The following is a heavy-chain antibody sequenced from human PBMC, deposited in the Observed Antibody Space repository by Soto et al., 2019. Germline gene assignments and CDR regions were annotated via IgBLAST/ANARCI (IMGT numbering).Heavy chain of an antibody. CDR3: ARLYFYGSGSYYPPHFFDY. D-gene: IGHD3-10*01. Sequence: PGESLKISCKVSGYRFSNYWIGWVRQMPGKGLEWMGIIYPDDSDTRYSPSFQGQVTVSADKSINTAHLQWSGLKASDTAMYYCARLYFYGSGSYYPPHFFDYWGQGTLVTVSS. J-gene: IGHJ4*02. CDR2: IYPDDSDT. V-gene: IGHV5-51*01. CDR1: GYRFSNYW.